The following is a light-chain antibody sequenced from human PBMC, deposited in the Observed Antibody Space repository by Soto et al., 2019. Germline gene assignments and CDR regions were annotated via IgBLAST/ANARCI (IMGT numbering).Light chain of an antibody. J-gene: IGKJ1*01. CDR3: QQYGSSGT. CDR1: QSVDGN. CDR2: HAS. Sequence: EIVMTQSPATLSVSPGERATLSCRASQSVDGNLAWYQQKPGQAPRLLIFHASNRATGIPDRFSGSGSGTDFTLTISRLEPEDFAVYYCQQYGSSGTFGQGTKVDIK. V-gene: IGKV3-20*01.